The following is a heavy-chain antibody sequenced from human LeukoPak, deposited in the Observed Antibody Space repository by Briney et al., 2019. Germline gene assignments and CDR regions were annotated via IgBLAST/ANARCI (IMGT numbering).Heavy chain of an antibody. V-gene: IGHV4-34*01. CDR1: GGSFSGYY. Sequence: PSETLSLTCAVYGGSFSGYYWSWIRQPPGKGLEWIGEINHSGSTKYNPSLKSRVTISVDTSKNQFSLKLSSVTAADTAVYYCARGSLYGSGPYYYYYYGMDVWGQGTTVTVSS. CDR3: ARGSLYGSGPYYYYYYGMDV. J-gene: IGHJ6*02. CDR2: INHSGST. D-gene: IGHD3-10*01.